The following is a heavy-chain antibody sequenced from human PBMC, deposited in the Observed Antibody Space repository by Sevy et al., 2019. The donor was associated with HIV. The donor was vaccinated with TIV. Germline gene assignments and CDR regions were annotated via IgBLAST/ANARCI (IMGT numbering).Heavy chain of an antibody. V-gene: IGHV4-59*01. CDR3: ARGYDDYDLANYYYYYYMDV. J-gene: IGHJ6*03. D-gene: IGHD4-17*01. CDR2: IYNSGTT. Sequence: SETLSLTCTVSGVSISNYYWSWIRQPPGKGLEWIGNIYNSGTTNYNPSLQSRVTISVDTSKNQFSLRLSSVTAAVTAVYYCARGYDDYDLANYYYYYYMDVWGKGTTVTVSS. CDR1: GVSISNYY.